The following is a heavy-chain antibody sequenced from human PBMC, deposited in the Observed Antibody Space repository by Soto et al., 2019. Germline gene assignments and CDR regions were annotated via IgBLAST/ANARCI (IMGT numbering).Heavy chain of an antibody. CDR3: ARGRLTIFGVVTPSYYYYGMDV. CDR2: IYYSGST. J-gene: IGHJ6*02. Sequence: LSLTCTVSGGSFSRGGYYWSWIRQHPGKGREWIGYIYYSGSTYYNPSLKSRVTISVDTSKNQFSLKLSSVTAADTAVYYCARGRLTIFGVVTPSYYYYGMDVWGQGTTVTVSS. CDR1: GGSFSRGGYY. V-gene: IGHV4-31*03. D-gene: IGHD3-3*01.